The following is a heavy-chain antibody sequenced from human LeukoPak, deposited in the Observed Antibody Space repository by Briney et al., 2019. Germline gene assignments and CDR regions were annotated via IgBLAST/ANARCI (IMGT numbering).Heavy chain of an antibody. V-gene: IGHV1-18*01. CDR1: GYTFTSYG. Sequence: ASVKVSCKASGYTFTSYGISWVRQAPGQGLEWMGWISAYNGNTNYAQKLQGRVTMTTDTSTSTAYMELRSLRSDDTAVYYCARVGYCSGGSCYGWFDPWGQGTLVTVSS. CDR2: ISAYNGNT. D-gene: IGHD2-15*01. CDR3: ARVGYCSGGSCYGWFDP. J-gene: IGHJ5*02.